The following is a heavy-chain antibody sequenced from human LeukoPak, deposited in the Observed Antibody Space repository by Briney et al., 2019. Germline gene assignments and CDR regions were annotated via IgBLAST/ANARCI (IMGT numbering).Heavy chain of an antibody. J-gene: IGHJ5*02. Sequence: GESLKISCKGSGYNFPNYWIGWVRQMPGKGLEWMGIIFPGDSDTRYSPSFQGQVTISADKSINTAYLKWGSLKASDTAMYYCAGASSSRSRFDPWGQGTLVTVSS. V-gene: IGHV5-51*01. CDR2: IFPGDSDT. CDR3: AGASSSRSRFDP. D-gene: IGHD6-13*01. CDR1: GYNFPNYW.